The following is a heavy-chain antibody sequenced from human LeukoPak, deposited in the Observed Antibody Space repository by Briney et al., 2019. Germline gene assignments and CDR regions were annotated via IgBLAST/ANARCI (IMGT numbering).Heavy chain of an antibody. CDR1: GFNFDDHA. J-gene: IGHJ4*02. V-gene: IGHV3-9*03. CDR3: AKGSYFGSPFGY. CDR2: ISWNSGNI. D-gene: IGHD3-10*01. Sequence: GGSLRLSCAASGFNFDDHAMHWVRQAPGKGLEWVSGISWNSGNIGYADSVKGRFTISRDNAKNSLYLQMNSLRAEDIALYYWAKGSYFGSPFGYWGQGTLVTVSS.